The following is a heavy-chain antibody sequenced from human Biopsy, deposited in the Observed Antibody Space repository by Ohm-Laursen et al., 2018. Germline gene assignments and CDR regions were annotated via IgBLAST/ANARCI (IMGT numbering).Heavy chain of an antibody. J-gene: IGHJ3*02. CDR2: IIPIFGII. CDR3: VRDRHTLYGDFENAFDI. D-gene: IGHD4-17*01. CDR1: GGTFSNYA. V-gene: IGHV1-69*13. Sequence: GASVKVSCNVSGGTFSNYAISWVRQAPGQGLEWMGGIIPIFGIINHAQKFQGRVTISADESTTTAYMELGSLRSEDTAVYFCVRDRHTLYGDFENAFDIWGQGTMVTVSS.